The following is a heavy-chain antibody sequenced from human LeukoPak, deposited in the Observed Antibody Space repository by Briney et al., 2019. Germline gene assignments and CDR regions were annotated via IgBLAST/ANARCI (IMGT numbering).Heavy chain of an antibody. D-gene: IGHD6-19*01. CDR3: ARVLNSSGWYEGSNYYYYYMDV. V-gene: IGHV1-18*01. J-gene: IGHJ6*03. CDR2: ISAYNGNT. Sequence: ASVKVSCKASGYTFTSYGISWVRQAPGQGLEWMGWISAYNGNTNYAQKLQGRVTMTTDTSTSTAYMELRSLRSDDTAVYYCARVLNSSGWYEGSNYYYYYMDVWGKGTTVTVPS. CDR1: GYTFTSYG.